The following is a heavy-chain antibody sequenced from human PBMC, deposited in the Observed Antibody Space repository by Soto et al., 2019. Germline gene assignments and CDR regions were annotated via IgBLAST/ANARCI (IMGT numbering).Heavy chain of an antibody. D-gene: IGHD2-8*01. V-gene: IGHV3-33*01. J-gene: IGHJ6*02. CDR3: ARDVSLDCTNGVCYYYYGMDV. Sequence: GGSLRLSCAASGFPVSSYGMHLVRQAPGKGLEWVAVIWYDGSNKYYADSVKGRFTISRDNSKNTLYLQMNSLRAEDTAVYYCARDVSLDCTNGVCYYYYGMDVWGQGTTVTVSS. CDR1: GFPVSSYG. CDR2: IWYDGSNK.